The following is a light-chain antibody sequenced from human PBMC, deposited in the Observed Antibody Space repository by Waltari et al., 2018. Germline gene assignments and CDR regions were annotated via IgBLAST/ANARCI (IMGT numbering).Light chain of an antibody. CDR2: DAS. J-gene: IGKJ1*01. Sequence: IVLTQSPATLSLSPGESATLSCRASQGISSFLAWYQQKPGQAPRLLVYDASNRATGIPARFSGSGSGADFTLTISSLEPEDFAVYYCQQYNGYSGTFGQGTKVEIK. CDR3: QQYNGYSGT. V-gene: IGKV3-11*01. CDR1: QGISSF.